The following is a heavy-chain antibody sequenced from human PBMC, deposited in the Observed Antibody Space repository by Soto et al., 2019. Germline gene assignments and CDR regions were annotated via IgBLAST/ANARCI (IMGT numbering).Heavy chain of an antibody. CDR1: GYTFTSYD. Sequence: QVQLVQSGAEVKKPGASVKVSCKASGYTFTSYDINWVRQATGQGLEYLGWMNPNSGNTGYVQKFQGRGTMTWDSSTTTAYMELSSLRSEDTAVYFCARGVKYGAYSRWFDPWGQGTLVTVSS. V-gene: IGHV1-8*01. CDR2: MNPNSGNT. J-gene: IGHJ5*02. D-gene: IGHD4-17*01. CDR3: ARGVKYGAYSRWFDP.